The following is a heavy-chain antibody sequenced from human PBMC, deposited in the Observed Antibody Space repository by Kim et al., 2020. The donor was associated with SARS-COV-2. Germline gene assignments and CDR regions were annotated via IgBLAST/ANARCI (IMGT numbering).Heavy chain of an antibody. J-gene: IGHJ5*02. V-gene: IGHV4-4*02. Sequence: SETLSLTCAISGDSISSGTWWSWVRQAPGQGLEWIGEVFHTGGASYNPSLKSRVTMSPDTSKNQFSLTLRSVTAADTAAYYCVRHDFGFFFDPWGQGILAT. CDR2: VFHTGGA. CDR1: GDSISSGTW. CDR3: VRHDFGFFFDP. D-gene: IGHD3-16*01.